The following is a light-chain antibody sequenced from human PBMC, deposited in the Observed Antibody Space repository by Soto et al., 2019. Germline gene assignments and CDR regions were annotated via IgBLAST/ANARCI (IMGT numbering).Light chain of an antibody. V-gene: IGLV2-14*01. CDR3: SSYTNINTRACV. CDR1: SSDIGAYDY. J-gene: IGLJ1*01. Sequence: QSALTQPASLSGSPGQSITISCTGTSSDIGAYDYVSWFQQHPGKAPKLIIYEVTDRPSGVSNRFSGSKSGNTASLTTSGLQAGDEAEYYCSSYTNINTRACVFGTGTKLTVL. CDR2: EVT.